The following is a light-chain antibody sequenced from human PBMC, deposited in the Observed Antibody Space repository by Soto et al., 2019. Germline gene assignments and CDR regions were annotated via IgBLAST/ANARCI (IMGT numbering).Light chain of an antibody. J-gene: IGKJ4*01. Sequence: EIVLTQSPATLSLSPGQRATLSCRASQSVSSYLAWYQQKPGQAPRLLIYDASNRATGIPARVSGSGSGTDFTLTISSLEPEDVAVYYCQQRSNWPPLLTFGGGTKVEIK. CDR1: QSVSSY. CDR2: DAS. CDR3: QQRSNWPPLLT. V-gene: IGKV3-11*01.